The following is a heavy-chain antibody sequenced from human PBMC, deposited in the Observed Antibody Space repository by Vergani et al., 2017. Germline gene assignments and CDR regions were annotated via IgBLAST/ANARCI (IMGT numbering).Heavy chain of an antibody. CDR1: GGTFSSYA. J-gene: IGHJ6*03. CDR3: ARVPRDIVVVPAAIRAYYYYYMDV. V-gene: IGHV1-69*01. D-gene: IGHD2-2*02. CDR2: IIPIFGTA. Sequence: QVQLVQSGAEVKKPGSSVKVSCKASGGTFSSYAISWVRQAPGQGLEWMGGIIPIFGTANYAQKFQGRVTITADESTSTAYMELSSLRSEETAVYYCARVPRDIVVVPAAIRAYYYYYMDVWGKGTTVTVSS.